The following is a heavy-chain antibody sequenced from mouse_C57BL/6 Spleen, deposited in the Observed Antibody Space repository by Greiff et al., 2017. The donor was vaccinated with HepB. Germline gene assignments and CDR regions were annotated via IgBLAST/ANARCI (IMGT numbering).Heavy chain of an antibody. Sequence: VQLQQSGAELVRPGSSVKLSCKASGYTFTSYWMHWVKQRPIQGLEWIGNIDPSDSETHYNQKFKDKATLTVDKSSSTAYMQLSSLTSEDSAVYYCARTYYGTHYYAMDYWGQRTSVTVSS. CDR1: GYTFTSYW. CDR2: IDPSDSET. D-gene: IGHD2-10*01. J-gene: IGHJ4*01. CDR3: ARTYYGTHYYAMDY. V-gene: IGHV1-52*01.